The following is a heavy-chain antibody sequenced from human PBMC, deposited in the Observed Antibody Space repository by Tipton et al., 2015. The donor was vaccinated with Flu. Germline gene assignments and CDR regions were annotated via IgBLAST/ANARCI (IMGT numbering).Heavy chain of an antibody. Sequence: QLVQSGPEVKKPGASVKVSCKASGYTFTSYYMHWARQAPGQGLEWMGIINPSGGSTSYAQKFQGRVTMTRDTSTSTVYMERSSLRSEDTAVYYCARDFNHREGSGLSGYFDLWGRGTLVTVSS. CDR1: GYTFTSYY. CDR3: ARDFNHREGSGLSGYFDL. CDR2: INPSGGST. J-gene: IGHJ2*01. D-gene: IGHD6-19*01. V-gene: IGHV1-46*01.